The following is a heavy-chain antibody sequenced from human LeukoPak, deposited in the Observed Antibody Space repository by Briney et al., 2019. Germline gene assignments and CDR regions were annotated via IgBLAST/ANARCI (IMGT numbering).Heavy chain of an antibody. Sequence: PSETLSLTCTVSGGSISSGSYYWSWIRQPAGKGLEWIGRIYTSGSTNYNPSLKSRVTISVDTSKNQFSLKLSSVTAADTAVYYCARDRITIFGVVTLDYWGQGTLVTVSP. J-gene: IGHJ4*02. D-gene: IGHD3-3*01. CDR3: ARDRITIFGVVTLDY. V-gene: IGHV4-61*02. CDR1: GGSISSGSYY. CDR2: IYTSGST.